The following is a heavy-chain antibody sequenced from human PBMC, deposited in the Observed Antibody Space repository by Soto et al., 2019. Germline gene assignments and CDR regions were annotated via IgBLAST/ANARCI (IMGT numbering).Heavy chain of an antibody. D-gene: IGHD6-13*01. Sequence: HVTVKESGPVLVKPTETLTLTCTVSGFSLSNAGLGVSWIRQPPGKALEWLAHIFSNDEKSYSTSLKSRLTISKDTSKSPVVLTMTNRDPVDTATYYCASTYSTSWYLFDPWGQGTLVTVSS. V-gene: IGHV2-26*04. CDR2: IFSNDEK. J-gene: IGHJ5*02. CDR1: GFSLSNAGLG. CDR3: ASTYSTSWYLFDP.